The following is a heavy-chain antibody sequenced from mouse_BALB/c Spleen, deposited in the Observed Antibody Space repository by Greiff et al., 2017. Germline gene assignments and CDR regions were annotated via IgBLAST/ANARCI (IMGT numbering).Heavy chain of an antibody. Sequence: EVQLQQPGAELVRPGALVKLSCKASGFNIKDYYMHWVKQRPEQGLEWIGWIDPENGNTRYDPKFQGKASITADTSSNTAYLQLSSLTSEDTAVYYCARSVYYGNSLDYWGQGTTLTVSS. D-gene: IGHD2-1*01. V-gene: IGHV14-1*02. CDR3: ARSVYYGNSLDY. J-gene: IGHJ2*01. CDR2: IDPENGNT. CDR1: GFNIKDYY.